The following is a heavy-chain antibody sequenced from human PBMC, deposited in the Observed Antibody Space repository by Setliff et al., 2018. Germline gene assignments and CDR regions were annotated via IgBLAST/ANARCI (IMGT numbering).Heavy chain of an antibody. J-gene: IGHJ6*02. Sequence: SETLSLTCTVSGGSISSSSYYWGWIRQPPGKGLEWIGSIYYSGSTYYNPSLKSRVTISVDTSKNQFSLKLSSVTAADTAVYYCARVSMYSSSWYYYHYGMDVWGQGTTVTAP. D-gene: IGHD6-13*01. CDR2: IYYSGST. V-gene: IGHV4-39*07. CDR1: GGSISSSSYY. CDR3: ARVSMYSSSWYYYHYGMDV.